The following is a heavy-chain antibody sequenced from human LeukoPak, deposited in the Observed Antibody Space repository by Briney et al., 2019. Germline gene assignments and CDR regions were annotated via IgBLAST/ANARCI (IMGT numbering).Heavy chain of an antibody. V-gene: IGHV1-69*04. Sequence: GASVKVSCKASGGTFSSYTISWVRQAPGQGLEWMGRIIPILGIANYAQKSQGRVTITADKSTSTAYMELSSLRSEDTAVYYCARDSWGSRGYSYGPSDYWGQGTLVTVSS. D-gene: IGHD5-18*01. CDR1: GGTFSSYT. CDR3: ARDSWGSRGYSYGPSDY. J-gene: IGHJ4*02. CDR2: IIPILGIA.